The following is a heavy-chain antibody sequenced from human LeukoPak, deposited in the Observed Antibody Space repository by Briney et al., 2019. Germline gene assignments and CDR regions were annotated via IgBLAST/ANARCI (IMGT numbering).Heavy chain of an antibody. V-gene: IGHV2-5*02. J-gene: IGHJ4*02. CDR3: AHFSTVTSLDY. D-gene: IGHD4-17*01. Sequence: TLSLTCTVSGYSISSRYYWGWIRQPPGKALEWLALIYWDDDKRYSPSLKSRLTITKDTSKNQVVLTMTNMDPVDTATYYCAHFSTVTSLDYWGQGTLVTVSS. CDR2: IYWDDDK. CDR1: GYSISSRYYW.